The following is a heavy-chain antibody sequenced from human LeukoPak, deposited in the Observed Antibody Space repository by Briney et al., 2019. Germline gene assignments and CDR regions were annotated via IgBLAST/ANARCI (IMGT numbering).Heavy chain of an antibody. CDR2: IYYSGST. V-gene: IGHV4-59*01. J-gene: IGHJ3*02. CDR3: AREPYDYYDSTGDAFDI. CDR1: GGSISSYY. Sequence: SETLSLTCTVSGGSISSYYWSRIRQPPGKGLEWIGYIYYSGSTNYNPSLKSRVTISVDTSKNQFSLKLSSVTAADTAVYYCAREPYDYYDSTGDAFDIWGQGTMVTVSS. D-gene: IGHD3-22*01.